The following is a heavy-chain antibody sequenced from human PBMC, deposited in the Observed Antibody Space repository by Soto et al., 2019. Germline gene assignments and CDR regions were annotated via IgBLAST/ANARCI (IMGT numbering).Heavy chain of an antibody. CDR2: INAGYGNT. J-gene: IGHJ4*02. CDR1: GYTFSSYA. D-gene: IGHD7-27*01. Sequence: ASVKVSCKASGYTFSSYAMHWVRQAPGQRLEWMGWINAGYGNTKSSQKFQDRVTISRDTSASTAYMELTSLRSEDTAVYFCARDTGDGTFDFWGQGTLVTVSS. CDR3: ARDTGDGTFDF. V-gene: IGHV1-3*01.